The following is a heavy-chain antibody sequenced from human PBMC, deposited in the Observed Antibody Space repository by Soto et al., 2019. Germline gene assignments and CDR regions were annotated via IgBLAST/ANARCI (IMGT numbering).Heavy chain of an antibody. CDR1: GVSIIGFYH. Sequence: SESLSLSCAVSGVSIIGFYHWSGRRQSPGRGLEWIASIYHTGTTYYTPSLESRVTISVDTSKNQFSLRLSAVTAADSAVYFCARADSVGYYQHFGQGNLVTVSS. J-gene: IGHJ1*01. CDR3: ARADSVGYYQH. V-gene: IGHV4-38-2*01. CDR2: IYHTGTT. D-gene: IGHD3-3*01.